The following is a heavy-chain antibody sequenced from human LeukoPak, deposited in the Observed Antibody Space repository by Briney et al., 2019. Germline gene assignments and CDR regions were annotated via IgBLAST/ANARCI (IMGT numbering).Heavy chain of an antibody. D-gene: IGHD1-26*01. J-gene: IGHJ4*02. CDR2: ISANNGNT. CDR1: GYTFTSYG. V-gene: IGHV1-18*01. Sequence: ASVKLSCKASGYTFTSYGISWVRQAPGQGLEWMGWISANNGNTNYAQKLQGRVTMTTDTSTSTAYMELRSLRSDGTAVYYCAREGGMGATIPYFDYWGQGTLVTVSS. CDR3: AREGGMGATIPYFDY.